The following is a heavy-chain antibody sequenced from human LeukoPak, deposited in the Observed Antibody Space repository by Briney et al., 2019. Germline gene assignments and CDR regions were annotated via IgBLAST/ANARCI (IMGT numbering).Heavy chain of an antibody. D-gene: IGHD1-26*01. CDR1: GYSISSGYY. CDR2: IYHSGST. Sequence: SETLSLTCTVSGYSISSGYYWGWIRQPPGKGLEWIGSIYHSGSTYYNPSLKSRVTISVDTSKNQFSLKLSSVTAADTAVYYCARDLASPSQSWGQETLVTVSS. V-gene: IGHV4-38-2*02. J-gene: IGHJ4*02. CDR3: ARDLASPSQS.